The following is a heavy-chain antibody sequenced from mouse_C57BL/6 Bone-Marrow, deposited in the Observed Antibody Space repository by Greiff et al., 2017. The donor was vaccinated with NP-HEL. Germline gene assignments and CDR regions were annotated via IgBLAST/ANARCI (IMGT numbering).Heavy chain of an antibody. J-gene: IGHJ2*01. CDR2: IDPSDSYT. CDR3: ARGRDY. Sequence: QVQLQQSGAELVKPGASVKLSCKASGYTFTSYWMQWVKQRPGQGLAWIGEIDPSDSYTNYNQKFKGKATLTVDTSSSTAYMQLSSLTSEDSAVYYCARGRDYWGQGTTLTVSS. CDR1: GYTFTSYW. V-gene: IGHV1-50*01.